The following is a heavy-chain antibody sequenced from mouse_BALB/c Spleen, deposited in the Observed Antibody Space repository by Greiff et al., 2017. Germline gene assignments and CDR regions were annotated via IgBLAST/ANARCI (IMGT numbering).Heavy chain of an antibody. Sequence: QVQLQQPGAELVRPGASVKLSCKASGYTFTSYWINWVKQRPGQGLEWIGNIYPSDSYTNYNQKFKDKATLTVDKSSSTAYMQLSSPTSEDSAVYYCTKGDYYRYFFDYWGQGTTLTVSS. J-gene: IGHJ2*01. CDR1: GYTFTSYW. CDR3: TKGDYYRYFFDY. D-gene: IGHD2-14*01. V-gene: IGHV1-69*02. CDR2: IYPSDSYT.